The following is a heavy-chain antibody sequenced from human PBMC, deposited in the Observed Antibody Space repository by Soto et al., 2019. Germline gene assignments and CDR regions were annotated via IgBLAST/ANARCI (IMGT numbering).Heavy chain of an antibody. V-gene: IGHV1-69*13. J-gene: IGHJ4*02. Sequence: ASVKVSCKASGGTFSSYAISWVRQAPGQGLEWMGGIIPIFGTASYAQKFQGRVTITADESTSTAYMELSSLRSEDTAVYYCARGDAGTTTIDYWGQGTLVTVSS. CDR1: GGTFSSYA. CDR2: IIPIFGTA. CDR3: ARGDAGTTTIDY. D-gene: IGHD1-7*01.